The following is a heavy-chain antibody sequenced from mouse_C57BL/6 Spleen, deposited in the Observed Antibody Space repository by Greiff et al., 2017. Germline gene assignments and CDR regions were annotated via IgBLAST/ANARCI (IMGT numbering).Heavy chain of an antibody. V-gene: IGHV1-53*01. CDR1: GYTFTSYW. J-gene: IGHJ1*03. CDR2: INPSNGGT. Sequence: QVQLQQPGTELVKPGASVKLSCKASGYTFTSYWMHWVKQRPGQGLEWIGNINPSNGGTNYNEKFKSKATLAVDKSSSTAYMQHSSMTSEDSAVYYCARRGDDYDWYVDVWGTGTTVTVSS. CDR3: ARRGDDYDWYVDV. D-gene: IGHD2-4*01.